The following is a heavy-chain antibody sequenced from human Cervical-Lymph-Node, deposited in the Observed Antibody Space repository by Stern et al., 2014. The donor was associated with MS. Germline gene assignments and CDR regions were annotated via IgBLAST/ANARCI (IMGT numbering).Heavy chain of an antibody. D-gene: IGHD3-3*01. CDR3: ARHEGILEWLSVWFDP. Sequence: VQLVESGPGLVKPSETLSLTCTVSGGSIASSSTHWGWIRQPPGKGLEWIGGIYYSGSTYYNPSVKSRVTISADTSKNQLSLNRSAGTAADTAVYYCARHEGILEWLSVWFDPWGQGTLVTVSS. V-gene: IGHV4-39*01. CDR2: IYYSGST. J-gene: IGHJ5*02. CDR1: GGSIASSSTH.